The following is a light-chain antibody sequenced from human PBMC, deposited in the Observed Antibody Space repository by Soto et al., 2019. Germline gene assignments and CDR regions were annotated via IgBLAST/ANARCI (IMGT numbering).Light chain of an antibody. CDR3: MQALQTPPT. CDR2: LGS. CDR1: QSLLHSNGYNY. Sequence: DIVMTQSPLSLPVTPGEPASISCRSSQSLLHSNGYNYLDWYLQKPGQSPQLLIYLGSNRASGVPDRFSVRGSGTDFTLKISRVEAEDVGVYYCMQALQTPPTFGQGTRLEI. V-gene: IGKV2-28*01. J-gene: IGKJ5*01.